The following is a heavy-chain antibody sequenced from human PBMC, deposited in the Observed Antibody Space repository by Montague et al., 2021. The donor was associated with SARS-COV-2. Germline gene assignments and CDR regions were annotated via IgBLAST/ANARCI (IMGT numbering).Heavy chain of an antibody. V-gene: IGHV4-59*01. CDR1: GASMSGSY. D-gene: IGHD3-22*01. CDR3: VREGRSSAYAMDY. CDR2: IYSGGST. Sequence: SETLSLTCTVSGASMSGSYWGWVRQPPEKGPEWIGNIYSGGSTHYNPSLKSRVTISVDTSKSQFSLRLTSVTAADSAVYYCVREGRSSAYAMDYWGQGTLVTVSS. J-gene: IGHJ4*02.